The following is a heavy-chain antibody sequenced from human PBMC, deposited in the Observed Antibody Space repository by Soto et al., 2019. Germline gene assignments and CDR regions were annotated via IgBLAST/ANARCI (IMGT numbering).Heavy chain of an antibody. J-gene: IGHJ5*02. Sequence: SGPTLVNPTHTLTLTCTFSGFSLKSIGVGVAWIRQPPGNSLEWLSLVYWSDEKRYSPSLNNRLTITKDTSKNEVVLTMTNMDPLETATYYCAHKEYYFATGTYYTARWFDPWVQGILVTVSS. CDR3: AHKEYYFATGTYYTARWFDP. CDR2: VYWSDEK. CDR1: GFSLKSIGVG. D-gene: IGHD3-10*01. V-gene: IGHV2-5*01.